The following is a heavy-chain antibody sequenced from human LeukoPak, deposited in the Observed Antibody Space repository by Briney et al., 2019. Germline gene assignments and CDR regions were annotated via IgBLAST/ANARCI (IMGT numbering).Heavy chain of an antibody. V-gene: IGHV3-11*01. D-gene: IGHD4-17*01. CDR1: GFTFSDYY. CDR3: ARDHYGDYYYYYGMDV. CDR2: ISSSGSTI. J-gene: IGHJ6*02. Sequence: PGGSLRLSCAASGFTFSDYYMSWIRQAPGKGLEWVSYISSSGSTIYYADSVKGRFTISRDNAKNSLYLQMNSLRAEDTAVYYCARDHYGDYYYYYGMDVWGQGTTDTVSS.